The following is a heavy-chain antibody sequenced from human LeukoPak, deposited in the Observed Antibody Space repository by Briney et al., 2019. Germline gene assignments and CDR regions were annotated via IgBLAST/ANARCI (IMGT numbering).Heavy chain of an antibody. Sequence: SETLSLTCTVSGGSISSSSYYWGWIRQPPGKGLEWIGSIYYSGSTYYNPSLKSRVTISVDTSKNQFSLKLSSVTAADTAVYYCARNPPGGSYRDYFDYWGQGTLVTVSS. CDR1: GGSISSSSYY. CDR3: ARNPPGGSYRDYFDY. J-gene: IGHJ4*02. V-gene: IGHV4-39*07. CDR2: IYYSGST. D-gene: IGHD1-26*01.